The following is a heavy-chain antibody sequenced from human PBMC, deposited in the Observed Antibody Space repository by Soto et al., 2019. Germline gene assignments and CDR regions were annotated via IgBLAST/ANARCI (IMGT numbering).Heavy chain of an antibody. CDR3: ARADRSAFDI. V-gene: IGHV3-66*01. Sequence: EVQLVESGGGLVQPGGSLRLSCAASGFTVSNKHMSWVRQAPGKGLEWVSTIYSGGSTYYADSVKGRFTISRDNSRNTLSLQMNSLRAEDTAVYYCARADRSAFDIWGQGTMVTVSS. J-gene: IGHJ3*02. CDR2: IYSGGST. CDR1: GFTVSNKH.